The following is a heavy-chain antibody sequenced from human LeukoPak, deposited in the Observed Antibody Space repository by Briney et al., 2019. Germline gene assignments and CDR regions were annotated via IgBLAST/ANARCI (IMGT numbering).Heavy chain of an antibody. CDR2: VDHTGST. CDR1: DDSITMYY. CDR3: ARDTIGYSSSWYFQGGTISQRGGFDY. D-gene: IGHD6-13*01. V-gene: IGHV4-59*01. Sequence: PSETLSLTCSVSDDSITMYYWTWIRQPPGKGLEWIGYVDHTGSTNFNPSLNGRVSISRDTTKNLFSLRLRSVTAADTAVYYCARDTIGYSSSWYFQGGTISQRGGFDYWGQGTLVTVSS. J-gene: IGHJ4*02.